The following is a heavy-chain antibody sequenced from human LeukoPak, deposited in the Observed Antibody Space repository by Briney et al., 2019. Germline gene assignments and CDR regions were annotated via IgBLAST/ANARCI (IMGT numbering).Heavy chain of an antibody. V-gene: IGHV3-23*01. J-gene: IGHJ4*02. CDR3: ATTADYWGSYG. CDR1: GFTFSSYA. Sequence: GRSLRLSCAASGFTFSSYAMSWVRQAPGKGLEWVSGISGSGGSTYYADSVKGRFTISRDNSKNTLYLQMNSLRAEDTAVYYCATTADYWGSYGWGQGTLVTVSS. D-gene: IGHD7-27*01. CDR2: ISGSGGST.